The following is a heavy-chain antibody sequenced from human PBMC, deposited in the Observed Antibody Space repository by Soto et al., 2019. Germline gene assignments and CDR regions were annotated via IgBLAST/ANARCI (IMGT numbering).Heavy chain of an antibody. V-gene: IGHV3-74*01. Sequence: LRLSCAASGFTFSSYWMHWVRQASGKGLVWVSRISFDGSTTTYADSVKGRFTISRDNAKNTLYLQMNSLRAEDTAVYYCARGGAHTAMANEYWGQGALVTVSS. CDR3: ARGGAHTAMANEY. CDR1: GFTFSSYW. CDR2: ISFDGSTT. D-gene: IGHD5-18*01. J-gene: IGHJ4*02.